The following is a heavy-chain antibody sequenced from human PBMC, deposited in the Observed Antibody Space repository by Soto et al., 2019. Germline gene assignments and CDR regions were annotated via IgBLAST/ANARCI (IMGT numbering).Heavy chain of an antibody. J-gene: IGHJ4*02. D-gene: IGHD6-13*01. V-gene: IGHV2-5*02. CDR2: IYWDDDK. Sequence: SGPTLVNPTQTLTLTCTFSGFSLSTRGVGVGWIRQPPGKALEWLALIYWDDDKRYNPSLKTRLNITKDTSKNQVVLTMTNLDPVDTATYSCAHIGVSRWFDFWGQGTLVTVSS. CDR1: GFSLSTRGVG. CDR3: AHIGVSRWFDF.